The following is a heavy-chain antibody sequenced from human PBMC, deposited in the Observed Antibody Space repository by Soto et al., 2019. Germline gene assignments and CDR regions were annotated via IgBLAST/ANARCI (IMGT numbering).Heavy chain of an antibody. CDR2: ISYSADKT. D-gene: IGHD1-7*01. CDR3: ARRAKTATTNWGDFDI. J-gene: IGHJ3*02. Sequence: EVQLLESGGGLVQPGGSLRLSCAASGFTFSTYVMNWVRQAPGKGLEWVSTISYSADKTYYADSVKGRFTISRDNSRDSLFLQMNSLRADDAALYYCARRAKTATTNWGDFDIWGQGTMVTVSS. V-gene: IGHV3-23*01. CDR1: GFTFSTYV.